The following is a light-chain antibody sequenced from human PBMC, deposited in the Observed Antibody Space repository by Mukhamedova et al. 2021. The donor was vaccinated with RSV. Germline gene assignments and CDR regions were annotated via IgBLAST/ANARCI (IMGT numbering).Light chain of an antibody. Sequence: TWGDKYACWYQQKPGQSPVLVIYQDTKRPSGIPERFSGSNSGNTATLTISGTQAMDEADYYCQAWDSRVVFGGGTKLTVL. J-gene: IGLJ2*01. CDR2: QDT. CDR1: TWGDKY. V-gene: IGLV3-1*01. CDR3: QAWDSRVV.